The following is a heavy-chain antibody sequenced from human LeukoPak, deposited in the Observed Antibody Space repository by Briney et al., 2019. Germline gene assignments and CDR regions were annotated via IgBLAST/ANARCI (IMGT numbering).Heavy chain of an antibody. CDR3: AKVGTLGYCSSTSCYDDYYYGMDV. J-gene: IGHJ6*02. CDR2: ISGSGGST. Sequence: ETLSLTCAVYGGSFSGHYWTWIRQAPGKGLEWVSAISGSGGSTYYADSVKGRFTISRDNSKNTLYLQMNSLRAEDTAVYYCAKVGTLGYCSSTSCYDDYYYGMDVWGQGTTVTVSS. V-gene: IGHV3-23*01. CDR1: GGSFSGHY. D-gene: IGHD2-2*01.